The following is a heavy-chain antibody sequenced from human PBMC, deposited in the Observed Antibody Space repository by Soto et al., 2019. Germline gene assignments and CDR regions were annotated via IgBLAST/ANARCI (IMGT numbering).Heavy chain of an antibody. CDR3: ARDRIAAATYYYYGKDV. CDR1: GYTFTGYY. CDR2: INPNSGGT. J-gene: IGHJ6*02. D-gene: IGHD6-13*01. V-gene: IGHV1-2*02. Sequence: ASVKCSCKASGYTFTGYYMHWVRQAPGQGLEWMGWINPNSGGTNYAQKFQGRVTMTRDTSISTAYMELSRLRSDDTAVYYCARDRIAAATYYYYGKDVWGQGTTVTVSS.